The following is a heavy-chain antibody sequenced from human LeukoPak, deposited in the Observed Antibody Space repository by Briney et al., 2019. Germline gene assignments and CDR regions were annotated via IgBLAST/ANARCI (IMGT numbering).Heavy chain of an antibody. J-gene: IGHJ2*01. V-gene: IGHV3-15*01. CDR2: VKSKTDGGTT. CDR3: TTGQWYWYFDL. Sequence: RGSLRLSCAASGFTFSNAWMSWVRQAPGKGLEWVGRVKSKTDGGTTDYAAPVEGRFSISRDDSKNTMSLQMNSLETEDTAVYYCTTGQWYWYFDLWGRGTRVTVSS. D-gene: IGHD6-19*01. CDR1: GFTFSNAW.